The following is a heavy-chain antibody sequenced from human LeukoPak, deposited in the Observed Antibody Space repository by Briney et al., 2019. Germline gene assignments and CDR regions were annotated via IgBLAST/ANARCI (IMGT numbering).Heavy chain of an antibody. V-gene: IGHV1-18*01. CDR1: GYTFTSYG. CDR3: ARSDYGDYEDWYFDL. J-gene: IGHJ2*01. D-gene: IGHD4-17*01. CDR2: ISAYNGNT. Sequence: ASVKVSCKASGYTFTSYGISWVRQAPGQGLEWMGWISAYNGNTNYAQKLQGRVTMTTDTSTSTAYMELRSLRSDDTAVYYCARSDYGDYEDWYFDLWDRGTLVTVSS.